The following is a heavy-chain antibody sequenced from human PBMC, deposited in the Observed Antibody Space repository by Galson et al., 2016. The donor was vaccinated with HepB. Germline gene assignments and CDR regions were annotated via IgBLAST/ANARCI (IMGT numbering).Heavy chain of an antibody. J-gene: IGHJ3*02. Sequence: SLRLSCAASGFIFDDYAMHWVRQTPGKGLEWVSGINWNGGAIGYADSVTGRVTISRDNAKNSLFLQMNIPRTEDTALYYCAKDMGGDNNDAIDIWGQGTMVTVSS. D-gene: IGHD4-17*01. CDR3: AKDMGGDNNDAIDI. CDR2: INWNGGAI. V-gene: IGHV3-9*01. CDR1: GFIFDDYA.